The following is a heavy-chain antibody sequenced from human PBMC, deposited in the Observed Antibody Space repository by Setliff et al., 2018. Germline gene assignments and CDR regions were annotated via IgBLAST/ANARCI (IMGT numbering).Heavy chain of an antibody. Sequence: PGGSLRLSCETSGFTFSAYSMAWVRQFPGKGLQLVSAVTQGASTLYPDSVKGRCTISRDNSKNTLYLEMSSLRSEDTAVYYCARERGDIVSTTSYYYYMDVWGKGTTVTVSS. J-gene: IGHJ6*03. CDR3: ARERGDIVSTTSYYYYMDV. V-gene: IGHV3-53*05. D-gene: IGHD5-12*01. CDR1: GFTFSAYS. CDR2: VTQGAST.